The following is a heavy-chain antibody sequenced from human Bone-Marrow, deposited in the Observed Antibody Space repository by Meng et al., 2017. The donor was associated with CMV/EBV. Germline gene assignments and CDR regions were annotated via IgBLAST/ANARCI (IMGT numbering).Heavy chain of an antibody. CDR1: GFTFSSYS. V-gene: IGHV3-21*01. CDR2: IRSSSSYI. Sequence: GSLRLSCAASGFTFSSYSMNWVRQAPGKGLEWVSSIRSSSSYIYYADSVKGRFTISRDNAKISLYLQMNSLRAEDTAVYYCASSSTTLYGMDVWGQGTTVTVSS. D-gene: IGHD2-2*01. J-gene: IGHJ6*02. CDR3: ASSSTTLYGMDV.